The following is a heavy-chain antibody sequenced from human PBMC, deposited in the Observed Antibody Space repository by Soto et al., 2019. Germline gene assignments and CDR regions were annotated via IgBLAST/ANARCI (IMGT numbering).Heavy chain of an antibody. D-gene: IGHD6-19*01. V-gene: IGHV1-2*04. CDR3: ARESDAVAGPGGY. J-gene: IGHJ4*02. CDR1: GYTFTGYY. Sequence: ASVKVSCKASGYTFTGYYMHWVRQAPGQGLEWMGWINPNSGDTNYAQKFQGWVTMTRDTSISTAYMELSRLRSDDTAVYYCARESDAVAGPGGYWGQGTLVTVSS. CDR2: INPNSGDT.